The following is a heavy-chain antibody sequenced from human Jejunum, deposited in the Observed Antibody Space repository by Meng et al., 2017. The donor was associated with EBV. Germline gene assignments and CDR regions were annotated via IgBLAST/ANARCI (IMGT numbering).Heavy chain of an antibody. D-gene: IGHD3-22*01. Sequence: QVHLHERRRRLGKPSGTLSLTCVWSGGSISDNDWWSWVRQPPGKGLEWLGEIYHGGGTNYNPSLESRVTISVDKSKNQFSLKLNSVTVADTAVYYCAGNGYYALEYWGPGILVTVSS. J-gene: IGHJ4*02. CDR3: AGNGYYALEY. CDR2: IYHGGGT. V-gene: IGHV4-4*02. CDR1: GGSISDNDW.